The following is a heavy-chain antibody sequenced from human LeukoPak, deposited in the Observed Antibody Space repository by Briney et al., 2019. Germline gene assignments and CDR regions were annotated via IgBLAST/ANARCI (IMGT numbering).Heavy chain of an antibody. V-gene: IGHV3-21*01. D-gene: IGHD3-3*01. CDR3: ARDGWSKFDY. CDR2: ISSSSSYI. CDR1: GFTFRYYS. Sequence: GSLRLSCAAFGFTFRYYSMDWVRQAPGEGLEWVSSISSSSSYIYYADSVKGRFTISRDNAKNSLYLQMNSLRAEDTAVYYCARDGWSKFDYWGQGTLVTVSS. J-gene: IGHJ4*02.